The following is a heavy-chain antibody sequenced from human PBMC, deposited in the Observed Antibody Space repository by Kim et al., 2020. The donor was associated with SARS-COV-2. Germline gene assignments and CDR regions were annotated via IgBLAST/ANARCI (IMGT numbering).Heavy chain of an antibody. V-gene: IGHV3-74*01. D-gene: IGHD3-22*01. J-gene: IGHJ3*02. CDR3: ARGGIVVYDAFDI. CDR1: GFTFSSYW. CDR2: INSDGSST. Sequence: GGSLRLSCAASGFTFSSYWMHWVRQAPGKGLVWVSRINSDGSSTSYADSVKGRFTISRDNAKNTMYLQMNSLRAEDTAVYYCARGGIVVYDAFDIWGQGTMVTVSS.